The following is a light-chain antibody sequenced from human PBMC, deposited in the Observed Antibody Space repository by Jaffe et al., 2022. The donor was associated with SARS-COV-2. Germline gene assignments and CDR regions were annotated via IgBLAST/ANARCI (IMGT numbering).Light chain of an antibody. Sequence: DIVMTQSPDSLAVSLGERATLNCKSSQSVFYSSVNQNYVAWYQQKPGQPPKLLIYWTSTRESGVPDRFSGSGSGTDFTLTISSLQAEDVAIYYCQQYYSNPGTFGQGTKVEIK. J-gene: IGKJ1*01. CDR1: QSVFYSSVNQNY. CDR3: QQYYSNPGT. V-gene: IGKV4-1*01. CDR2: WTS.